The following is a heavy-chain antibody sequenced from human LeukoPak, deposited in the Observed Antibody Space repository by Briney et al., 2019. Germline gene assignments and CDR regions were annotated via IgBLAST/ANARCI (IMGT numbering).Heavy chain of an antibody. V-gene: IGHV3-21*01. J-gene: IGHJ4*02. CDR1: GFTFSSYS. Sequence: GGSLRLSCAASGFTFSSYSMNWVRQAPGKGLEWVSSISSSSSYIYYADSVKGRFTISRDNAKNSLYLQMNSLRAEDTAVYYCARDVSSSWYETAGPIDYWGQGTLVTVSS. CDR2: ISSSSSYI. D-gene: IGHD6-13*01. CDR3: ARDVSSSWYETAGPIDY.